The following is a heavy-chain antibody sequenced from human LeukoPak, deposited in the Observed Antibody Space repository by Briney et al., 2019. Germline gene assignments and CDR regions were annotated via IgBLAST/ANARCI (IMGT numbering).Heavy chain of an antibody. D-gene: IGHD3-22*01. Sequence: GGSLKLSCAASGFTFSGSAMHWVRQASGKGLEWVGRIRSKVNSYATAYAASVKGRFTISRDDSKNTAYLQMNSLKTEDTAVYYCTRPYYYASSGYQTLGYWGQGTLVTVSS. V-gene: IGHV3-73*01. J-gene: IGHJ4*02. CDR1: GFTFSGSA. CDR3: TRPYYYASSGYQTLGY. CDR2: IRSKVNSYAT.